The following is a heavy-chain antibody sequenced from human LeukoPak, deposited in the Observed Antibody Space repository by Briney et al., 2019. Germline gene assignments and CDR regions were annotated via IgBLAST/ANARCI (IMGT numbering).Heavy chain of an antibody. Sequence: GGSLRLSCEASGFTFITYSMNWPGRAPGKGLGWVSGISPSGDITYYTDSVRGRFTISRDNFKNTLSLQVNSLRAEDTAMYYCAKDDDWGRYKHWGQGTLVTVSS. D-gene: IGHD3-16*01. CDR3: AKDDDWGRYKH. CDR2: ISPSGDIT. J-gene: IGHJ1*01. CDR1: GFTFITYS. V-gene: IGHV3-23*01.